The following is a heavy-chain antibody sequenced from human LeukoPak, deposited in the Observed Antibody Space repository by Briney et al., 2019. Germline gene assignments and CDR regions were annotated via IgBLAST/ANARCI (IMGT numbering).Heavy chain of an antibody. CDR2: VSSSSSYI. Sequence: PGGSLRLSCAASGFTFSSYSMNWVRQAPGKGLEWVSSVSSSSSYIYYADSVKGRFTISRDNAKNSLYLQMNSLRAEDTAVYYCARVNYYDSSGYWVYYYYGMDVWGQGTTVTVSS. CDR3: ARVNYYDSSGYWVYYYYGMDV. V-gene: IGHV3-21*01. D-gene: IGHD3-22*01. CDR1: GFTFSSYS. J-gene: IGHJ6*02.